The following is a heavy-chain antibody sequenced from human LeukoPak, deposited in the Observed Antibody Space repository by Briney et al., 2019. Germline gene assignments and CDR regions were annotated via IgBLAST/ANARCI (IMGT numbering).Heavy chain of an antibody. Sequence: KVSCKGSGYSFTNYWIGWVRQMPGRGLEWMGIIYPDDSDTRYSPSFQGQVTISADKSISTAYLQWSSLKASDTAMYYCARHREGYCTGGNCYSGGDYWGQGTLVTVSS. V-gene: IGHV5-51*01. J-gene: IGHJ4*02. CDR3: ARHREGYCTGGNCYSGGDY. CDR1: GYSFTNYW. CDR2: IYPDDSDT. D-gene: IGHD2-15*01.